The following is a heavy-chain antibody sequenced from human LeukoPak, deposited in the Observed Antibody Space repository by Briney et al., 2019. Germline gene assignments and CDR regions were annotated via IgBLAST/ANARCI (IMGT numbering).Heavy chain of an antibody. CDR2: ISGSGGST. Sequence: GGSLRLSCAASGITVSTNYMSWVRQAPGKGLEWVSAISGSGGSTYYADSVKGRFTISRDNSKNTLYLQMNSLRAEDTAVYYCAKDDVEFPFDYWGQGTLVTVSS. CDR1: GITVSTNY. J-gene: IGHJ4*02. CDR3: AKDDVEFPFDY. V-gene: IGHV3-23*01. D-gene: IGHD5-24*01.